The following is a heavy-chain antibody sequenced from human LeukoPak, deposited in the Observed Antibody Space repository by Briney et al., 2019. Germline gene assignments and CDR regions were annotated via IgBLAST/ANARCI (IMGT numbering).Heavy chain of an antibody. V-gene: IGHV4-34*01. Sequence: SETLPLTCGVDGGAIYGHYWNGLRQPPGKGREGFGEISTSGSTTYNPSLGSRFTISVATSKNHFSLDLNSVTAADTALYYCARAPPSAFFTRNWYFDLWGLGTLVTVSS. CDR3: ARAPPSAFFTRNWYFDL. D-gene: IGHD3-3*02. J-gene: IGHJ2*01. CDR1: GGAIYGHY. CDR2: ISTSGST.